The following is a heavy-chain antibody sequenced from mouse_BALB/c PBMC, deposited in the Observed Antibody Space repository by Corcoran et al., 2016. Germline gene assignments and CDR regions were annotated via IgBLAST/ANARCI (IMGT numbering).Heavy chain of an antibody. Sequence: QIQLVQSGPELKKPGATVKISCKASGYTFTNYGMNWVKQAPGKGLKWMGWINTYTGEPTYADDFKGRVAFSLETSASTAYLQINNLKNEDTATYFCAREPYAMDYWGQGTSVTVSS. CDR1: GYTFTNYG. V-gene: IGHV9-3-1*01. J-gene: IGHJ4*01. CDR3: AREPYAMDY. CDR2: INTYTGEP.